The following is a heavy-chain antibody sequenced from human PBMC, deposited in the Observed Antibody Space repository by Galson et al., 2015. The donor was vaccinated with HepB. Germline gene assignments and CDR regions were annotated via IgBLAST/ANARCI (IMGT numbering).Heavy chain of an antibody. CDR1: GFTFSNYG. CDR3: AKDPYLYSALAGTMAGFDY. J-gene: IGHJ4*02. V-gene: IGHV3-30*18. Sequence: SLRLSCAASGFTFSNYGMHWVRQAPGKGLEWVAVISYDGSNKYYADSVKGRFTISRDNSKNTLYLQMNSLRAEDTALYYCAKDPYLYSALAGTMAGFDYWRQGTRVSVSS. CDR2: ISYDGSNK. D-gene: IGHD6-19*01.